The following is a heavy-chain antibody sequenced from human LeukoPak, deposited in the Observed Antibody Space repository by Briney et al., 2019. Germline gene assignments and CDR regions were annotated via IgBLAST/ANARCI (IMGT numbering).Heavy chain of an antibody. CDR2: IYYSGST. Sequence: PSETLSLTCTVAGGSISSYYWSWIRQPPGKGLEWIGYIYYSGSTNYYLSLKSRVTISVDTSKNPFSLKLSSVTAADTAVYYCARHRGGVVGAWDYWGQGTLVTVSS. J-gene: IGHJ4*02. CDR3: ARHRGGVVGAWDY. D-gene: IGHD1-26*01. V-gene: IGHV4-59*08. CDR1: GGSISSYY.